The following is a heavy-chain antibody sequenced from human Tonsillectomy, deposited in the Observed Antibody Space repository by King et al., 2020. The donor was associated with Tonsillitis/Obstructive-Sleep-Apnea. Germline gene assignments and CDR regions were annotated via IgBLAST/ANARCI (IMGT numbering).Heavy chain of an antibody. D-gene: IGHD5-24*01. V-gene: IGHV3-64D*06. CDR1: GFTFSDYA. CDR2: ISSSGGTT. Sequence: EVQLVESGGGLVQPGGSLRLSCSASGFTFSDYAMHWVRQAPGKGLEYVSAISSSGGTTYNIDSVRGRFTISRDNSKNTLDLQMSSLRAEDTAVYYCVKDRLRATKNDGFDIWGQGTMVTVSS. J-gene: IGHJ3*02. CDR3: VKDRLRATKNDGFDI.